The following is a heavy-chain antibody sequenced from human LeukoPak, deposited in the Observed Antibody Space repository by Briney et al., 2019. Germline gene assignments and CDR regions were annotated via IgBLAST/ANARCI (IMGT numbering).Heavy chain of an antibody. CDR1: GFTFNSYS. Sequence: GSLRLSCAASGFTFNSYSMNWVRQAPGKGLEWVSSISSTSSYIYYADSVKGRFTISRDNSKSTLYLQMNSLRPEDTAVYYCAKHRPYDGRGPYFDYWGQGTLVTVSS. V-gene: IGHV3-21*01. CDR3: AKHRPYDGRGPYFDY. D-gene: IGHD3-22*01. CDR2: ISSTSSYI. J-gene: IGHJ4*02.